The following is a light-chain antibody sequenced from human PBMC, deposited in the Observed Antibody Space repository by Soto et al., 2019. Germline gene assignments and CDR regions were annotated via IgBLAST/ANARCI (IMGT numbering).Light chain of an antibody. CDR1: QSISTW. CDR3: QQYNSYSLT. CDR2: DAS. J-gene: IGKJ1*01. V-gene: IGKV1-5*01. Sequence: DIQMTQSPSTLSAAVGDRVTITCRASQSISTWLAWYQQKPGKAPNLLIYDASNLESGVPSRFSGSGSGTEFTLTISSLQPDDFATYYCQQYNSYSLTFGQGTKVEIK.